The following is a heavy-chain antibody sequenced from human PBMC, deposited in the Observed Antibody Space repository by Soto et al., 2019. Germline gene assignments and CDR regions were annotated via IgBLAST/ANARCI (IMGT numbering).Heavy chain of an antibody. J-gene: IGHJ4*02. V-gene: IGHV3-23*01. CDR1: RVTFSRYA. CDR2: ISGSGGST. CDR3: AKERGGRSSSSLDCDY. D-gene: IGHD6-13*01. Sequence: LPGAYSRVTFSRYALSWVRQAPGKGLECVSAISGSGGSTYYADSVKGRFTISRDNSKNTLYLQTNSLRAEDTAVYYCAKERGGRSSSSLDCDYWGQGTLVTSSS.